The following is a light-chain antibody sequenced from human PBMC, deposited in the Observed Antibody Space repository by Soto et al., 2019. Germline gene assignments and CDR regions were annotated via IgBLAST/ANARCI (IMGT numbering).Light chain of an antibody. CDR1: SSDVGGYNY. J-gene: IGLJ7*01. V-gene: IGLV2-14*03. CDR2: DVS. CDR3: SSYTSSSTLL. Sequence: QSVLTQPASVSGSPGQSITISCTGTSSDVGGYNYVSWYQHHPGKAPKLMIYDVSNRPSGVSNRFSGSKSASTASLTISGLQAEDEADYYCSSYTSSSTLLFGGGTQLTVL.